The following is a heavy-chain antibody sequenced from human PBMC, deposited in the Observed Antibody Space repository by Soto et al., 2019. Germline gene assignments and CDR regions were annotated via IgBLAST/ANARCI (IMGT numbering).Heavy chain of an antibody. CDR2: ITDRGDDP. CDR1: GFTFNNYA. CDR3: AKLGSSSWSPHYYFDY. D-gene: IGHD2-2*01. Sequence: EVQLLESGGGLVQPGGSLRLSCAASGFTFNNYAMGWVRQATGKGLEWVSDITDRGDDPYYIDSVKGRFTISRDNSKSTLYLQMNSLRAEDTAIYYCAKLGSSSWSPHYYFDYWGQGTLVTVSS. J-gene: IGHJ4*02. V-gene: IGHV3-23*01.